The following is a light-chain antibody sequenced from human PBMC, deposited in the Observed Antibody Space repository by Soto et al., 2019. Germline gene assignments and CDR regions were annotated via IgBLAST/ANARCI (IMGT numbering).Light chain of an antibody. CDR2: DAS. J-gene: IGKJ1*01. Sequence: DIQMTQSPSTLSASVGDRVTITCRASQSIRSWLAWYQQKPGKAPNLLIYDASSLESGVPSRFSGSGSGTEFTLTISSLQPEDFATYYCQQYNSYSSGTFGQGTKVEI. CDR3: QQYNSYSSGT. CDR1: QSIRSW. V-gene: IGKV1-5*01.